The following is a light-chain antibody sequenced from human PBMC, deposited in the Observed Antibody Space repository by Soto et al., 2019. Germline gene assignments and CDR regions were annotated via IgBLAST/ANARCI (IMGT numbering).Light chain of an antibody. J-gene: IGKJ1*01. V-gene: IGKV3-20*01. CDR2: GAS. CDR3: QQYGSTMT. Sequence: EIVLTQSPGTLSLSPGERATLSCRASQSVSSSYLAWYQQKPGQAPRLLIYGASSRATGIPDRFSGSGSGTDFTLTINRLEPEDFAAYYIQQYGSTMTFGQGTKVDIK. CDR1: QSVSSSY.